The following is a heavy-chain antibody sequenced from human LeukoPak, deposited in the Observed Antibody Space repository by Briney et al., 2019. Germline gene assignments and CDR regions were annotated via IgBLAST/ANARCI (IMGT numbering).Heavy chain of an antibody. D-gene: IGHD6-13*01. V-gene: IGHV3-7*01. CDR3: ARVDKYSSPGLDY. CDR1: GFGFSNFW. Sequence: GGSLRLSCAASGFGFSNFWMSWVRQAPGKGPEWVANIKEDGSLKNYVDSVEGRFTVSRDNAKNSLYLQMNSLRAEDTAVYYCARVDKYSSPGLDYWGQGTLVTVSS. J-gene: IGHJ4*02. CDR2: IKEDGSLK.